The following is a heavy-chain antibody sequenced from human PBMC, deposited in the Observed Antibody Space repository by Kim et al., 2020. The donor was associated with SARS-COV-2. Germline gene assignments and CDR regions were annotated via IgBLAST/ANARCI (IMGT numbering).Heavy chain of an antibody. Sequence: SETLSLTCTVSGGSISSGGYYWSWIRQHPGKGLEGIGYIYYSGSTYYNPSLKSRVTISVDTSKNQFSLKLSSVTAADTAVYYGARAHRTIFGVVEYMDVWGQGTTVTVSS. V-gene: IGHV4-31*03. J-gene: IGHJ6*02. CDR2: IYYSGST. CDR1: GGSISSGGYY. D-gene: IGHD3-3*01. CDR3: ARAHRTIFGVVEYMDV.